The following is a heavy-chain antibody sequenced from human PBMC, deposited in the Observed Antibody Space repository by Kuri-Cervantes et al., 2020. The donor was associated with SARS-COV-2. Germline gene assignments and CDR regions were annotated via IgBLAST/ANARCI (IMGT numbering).Heavy chain of an antibody. Sequence: GGSLRLSYKGSGYSFTSYWIGWVRQMPGKGLEWMGIIYPGDSDTRYSPSFQGQVTISADKSISTAYLQWSSLKASDTAMYYCARQKFHYYDSSGYQGATDYWGQGTLVTVSS. J-gene: IGHJ4*02. D-gene: IGHD3-22*01. V-gene: IGHV5-51*01. CDR1: GYSFTSYW. CDR3: ARQKFHYYDSSGYQGATDY. CDR2: IYPGDSDT.